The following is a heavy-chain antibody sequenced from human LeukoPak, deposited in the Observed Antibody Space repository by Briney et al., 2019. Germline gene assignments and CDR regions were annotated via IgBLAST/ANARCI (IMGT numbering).Heavy chain of an antibody. Sequence: ASVKVSCKGSGYAFSGYSINWVRQATGQGLEWMGWMNPNSGNAGYAQNFQGRVTMTRNTSITTAYMELSSLRSEDTAVYYCARGPAYCSSTSCYNWFDPWGQGTLVTVSS. CDR2: MNPNSGNA. J-gene: IGHJ5*02. D-gene: IGHD2-2*01. CDR3: ARGPAYCSSTSCYNWFDP. CDR1: GYAFSGYS. V-gene: IGHV1-8*02.